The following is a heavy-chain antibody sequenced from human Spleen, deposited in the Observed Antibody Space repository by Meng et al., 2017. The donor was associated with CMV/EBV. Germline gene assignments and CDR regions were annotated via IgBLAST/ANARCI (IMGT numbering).Heavy chain of an antibody. D-gene: IGHD2-2*02. Sequence: SLKISCVGSGFSFREYDMHWVRQTPGGGPEWVSMITAKTDVIDYADSVKGRFTISRDNSKNTLYMQMNSLRAEDTAVYYCARIGFCSSTSCYTKLYYYYYGMDVWGQGTTVTVSS. CDR1: GFSFREYD. CDR3: ARIGFCSSTSCYTKLYYYYYGMDV. CDR2: ITAKTDVI. J-gene: IGHJ6*02. V-gene: IGHV3-9*01.